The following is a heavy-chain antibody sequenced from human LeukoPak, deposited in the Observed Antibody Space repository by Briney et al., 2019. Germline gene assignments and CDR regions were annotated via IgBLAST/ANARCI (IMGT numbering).Heavy chain of an antibody. CDR3: AREGLDY. CDR1: GYTFTNYD. V-gene: IGHV1-8*03. CDR2: MNPNSGKS. Sequence: VASVKVSCKASGYTFTNYDINWVRQATGQGLEWMGYMNPNSGKSAYAQKFQGRVTITTDASIRTAYMELSGLTSEDTALYYCAREGLDYWGQGTLVTVSS. J-gene: IGHJ4*02.